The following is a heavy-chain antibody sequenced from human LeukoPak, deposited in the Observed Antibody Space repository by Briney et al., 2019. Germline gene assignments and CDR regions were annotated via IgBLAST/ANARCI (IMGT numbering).Heavy chain of an antibody. Sequence: ASVKVSCKASGYTFTGYYMHWVRQAPGQGLEWMGWMNPNSGNTGYAQKFQGRVTMTRNTSISTAYMELSSLRSEDTAVYYCARLYSSSWYSYYYYYMDVWGKGTTVTISS. CDR3: ARLYSSSWYSYYYYYMDV. V-gene: IGHV1-8*02. J-gene: IGHJ6*03. CDR2: MNPNSGNT. D-gene: IGHD6-13*01. CDR1: GYTFTGYY.